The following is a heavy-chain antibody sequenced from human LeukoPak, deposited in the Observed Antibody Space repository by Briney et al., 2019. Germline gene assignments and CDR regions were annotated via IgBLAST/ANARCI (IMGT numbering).Heavy chain of an antibody. D-gene: IGHD3-22*01. V-gene: IGHV3-74*01. J-gene: IGHJ4*02. Sequence: PGGSLRLSCAASGFTFSSYWMHWVRQAPGKGLVWVSRIKTNGSSTSYADSVKGRFTISRDNAKNTLYLQINSLRAEDTAVYYCARGGVVGVDYWGQGALVTVSS. CDR1: GFTFSSYW. CDR2: IKTNGSST. CDR3: ARGGVVGVDY.